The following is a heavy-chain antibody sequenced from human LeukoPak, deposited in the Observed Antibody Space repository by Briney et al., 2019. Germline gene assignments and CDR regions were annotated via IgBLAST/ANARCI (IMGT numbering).Heavy chain of an antibody. CDR3: ASTGGYCSSTSCSTGNDY. J-gene: IGHJ4*02. V-gene: IGHV4-39*01. D-gene: IGHD2-2*02. CDR1: GDSIITSRYY. Sequence: PSETLSLTCTVSGDSIITSRYYWAWIRQPPGKGLEWIGSISYSGSTNYDPSLKSRVTISVDTSKNQFSLKLSSVTAADTAVYYCASTGGYCSSTSCSTGNDYWGQGTLVTVSS. CDR2: ISYSGST.